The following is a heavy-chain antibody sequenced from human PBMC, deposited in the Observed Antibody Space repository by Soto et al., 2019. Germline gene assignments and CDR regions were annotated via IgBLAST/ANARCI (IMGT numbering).Heavy chain of an antibody. CDR1: GLSITDSEMG. CDR2: IDSSGEK. V-gene: IGHV2-26*01. D-gene: IGHD6-19*01. CDR3: ARSHLAVAVSPWFDP. Sequence: VTLKESGPVLVKPTEPLTLRCTVSGLSITDSEMGVSWIRQPPGQPLEWLAHIDSSGEKSYRTFLKSRLAISKDTSKSQIVLTMTNMDPADTATYYCARSHLAVAVSPWFDPWGQGIPVTVSS. J-gene: IGHJ5*02.